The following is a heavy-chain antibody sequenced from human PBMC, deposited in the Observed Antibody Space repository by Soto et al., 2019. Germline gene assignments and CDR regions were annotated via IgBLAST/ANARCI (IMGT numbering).Heavy chain of an antibody. D-gene: IGHD6-13*01. CDR3: ARDPIPGSVSQQLVLVEPGYYGMDV. J-gene: IGHJ6*02. CDR1: GDSVSSNSAA. V-gene: IGHV6-1*01. Sequence: SQTLSLTCAISGDSVSSNSAAWNWIRQSPSRGLEWLGRTYYRSKWYNDYAVSVKSRITINPDTSKNQFSLQLNSVTPEDTAVYYCARDPIPGSVSQQLVLVEPGYYGMDVWGQGTTVTVSS. CDR2: TYYRSKWYN.